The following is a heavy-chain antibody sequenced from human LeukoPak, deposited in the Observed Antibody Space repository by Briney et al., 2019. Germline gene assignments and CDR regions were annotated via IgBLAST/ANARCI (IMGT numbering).Heavy chain of an antibody. CDR1: GGTFSIYA. D-gene: IGHD3-10*01. J-gene: IGHJ6*03. Sequence: SVKVSCKASGGTFSIYAISWVRQAPGQGLEWMGGIIPIFGTANYAQKFQGRVTITTDESTSTDYMELSSLRSEDTAVYYCARVVLVRGVYNYYYYMDVWGKGTTVTVSS. V-gene: IGHV1-69*05. CDR3: ARVVLVRGVYNYYYYMDV. CDR2: IIPIFGTA.